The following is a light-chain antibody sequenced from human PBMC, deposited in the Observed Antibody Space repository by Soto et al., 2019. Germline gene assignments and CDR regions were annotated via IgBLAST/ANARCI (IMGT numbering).Light chain of an antibody. J-gene: IGKJ4*01. CDR3: QAYGSSPT. Sequence: EMVLTQSPGTLSLSPGERATLSCRAIQSVMNNFLAWYQQKPGQAPRLLIYGASSRATGIPDGFGGSGSGTDFTLTIRGQESEDLAVYYCQAYGSSPTFGGGTKVEIK. V-gene: IGKV3-20*01. CDR1: QSVMNNF. CDR2: GAS.